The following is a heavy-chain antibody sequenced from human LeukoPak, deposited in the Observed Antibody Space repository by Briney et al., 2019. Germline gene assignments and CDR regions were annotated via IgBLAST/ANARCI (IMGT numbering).Heavy chain of an antibody. Sequence: PGGSLRLSCAASGFTFSSYGMSWVRQAPGKGLEWVSSIHKSGAHTDHADSVKGRFTISRDNSKNTLYLQMNNMKVEDTAVYYCARGGLVRGVIRYAFDYWSQGTLVTVSS. D-gene: IGHD3-10*01. CDR1: GFTFSSYG. J-gene: IGHJ4*02. CDR3: ARGGLVRGVIRYAFDY. CDR2: IHKSGAHT. V-gene: IGHV3-23*01.